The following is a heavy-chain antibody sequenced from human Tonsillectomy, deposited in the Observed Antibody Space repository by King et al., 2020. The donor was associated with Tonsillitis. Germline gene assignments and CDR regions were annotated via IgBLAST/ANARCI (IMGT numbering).Heavy chain of an antibody. J-gene: IGHJ4*02. CDR3: ASCSYYDILTGRFDY. Sequence: LQLQESGPGLVKPSETLSLTCTVSGGSISSSSYYWGWIRQPPGKGLEWIGSIYYSGSTYYNPSLKSRVTISVDTSKNQFSLKLSSVTAADTAVYYCASCSYYDILTGRFDYWGQGTLVTVSS. CDR2: IYYSGST. D-gene: IGHD3-9*01. V-gene: IGHV4-39*07. CDR1: GGSISSSSYY.